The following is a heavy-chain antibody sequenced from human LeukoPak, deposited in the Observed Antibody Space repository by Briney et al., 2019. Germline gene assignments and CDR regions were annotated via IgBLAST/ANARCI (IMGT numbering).Heavy chain of an antibody. V-gene: IGHV1-8*02. J-gene: IGHJ4*02. D-gene: IGHD3-22*01. CDR1: GYTFTGYY. CDR2: MNPNSGTT. CDR3: ASRTFGGSDSSGPIRGY. Sequence: ASVKVSCKASGYTFTGYYMHWVRQATGQGLEWMGWMNPNSGTTGYAQKFQGRVTMTRNTSISTAYMELSSLRSEDTAVYYCASRTFGGSDSSGPIRGYWGQGTLVTVSS.